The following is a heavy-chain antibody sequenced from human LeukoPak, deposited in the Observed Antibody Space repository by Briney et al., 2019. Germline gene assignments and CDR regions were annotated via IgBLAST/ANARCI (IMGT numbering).Heavy chain of an antibody. CDR2: ISSSSSYI. J-gene: IGHJ6*03. V-gene: IGHV3-21*01. CDR3: ARDPLEWSMSGVMDV. D-gene: IGHD3-3*01. CDR1: GFTFSSYS. Sequence: PGGSLRLSCAASGFTFSSYSMNWVRQAPGKGLEWVSSISSSSSYIYYADSVKGRFTVSRDNAKNSLYLQMNSLRAEDTAVYFCARDPLEWSMSGVMDVWGKGTTVTVSS.